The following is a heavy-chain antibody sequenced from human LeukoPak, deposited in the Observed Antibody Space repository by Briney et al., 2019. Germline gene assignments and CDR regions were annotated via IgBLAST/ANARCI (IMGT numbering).Heavy chain of an antibody. CDR2: INPSGGST. J-gene: IGHJ4*02. D-gene: IGHD6-13*01. CDR3: ARDSDRVAAAGIFDY. Sequence: ASVKVSCKASGYTFTSYYMHWVRQAPGQGLEWMGIINPSGGSTSYAQKFQGRVTMTRDMSTSTVYMELSSLRPEDTAVYYCARDSDRVAAAGIFDYWGQGTLVTVSS. V-gene: IGHV1-46*01. CDR1: GYTFTSYY.